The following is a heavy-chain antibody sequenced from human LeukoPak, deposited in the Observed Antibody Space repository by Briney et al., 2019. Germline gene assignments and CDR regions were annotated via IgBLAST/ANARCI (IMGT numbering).Heavy chain of an antibody. CDR1: GGSISATSY. V-gene: IGHV4-39*01. D-gene: IGHD2-8*01. J-gene: IGHJ4*02. CDR3: ATHTPVSMYAY. CDR2: IDHRGDT. Sequence: PSETLSLTCTVSGGSISATSYWGWLRQPPGMGLEWIGTIDHRGDTLPTPSLKGRVTLSVDTSKKQCSLNLNSVSATHTAVYYCATHTPVSMYAYWGQGTLVTVSS.